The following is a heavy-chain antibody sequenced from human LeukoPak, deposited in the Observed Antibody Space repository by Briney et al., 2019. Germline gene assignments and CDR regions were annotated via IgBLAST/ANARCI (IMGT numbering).Heavy chain of an antibody. D-gene: IGHD3-10*01. CDR1: GFTFSSYA. CDR3: ARDAGVVKFDY. J-gene: IGHJ4*02. V-gene: IGHV3-64*01. Sequence: PGGSLRLSCAASGFTFSSYAMHWVRQAPGKGLEYVSAISSNGGSTYYANSVKGRFTISRDNSKNTLFLQMGSLRAEDTAVYYCARDAGVVKFDYWGQGTLATVSS. CDR2: ISSNGGST.